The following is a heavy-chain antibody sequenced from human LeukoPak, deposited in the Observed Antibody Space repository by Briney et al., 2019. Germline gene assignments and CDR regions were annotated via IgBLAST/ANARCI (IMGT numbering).Heavy chain of an antibody. D-gene: IGHD5-18*01. J-gene: IGHJ4*02. Sequence: PSETLSLTCTVSGGSISSYYWSWIRQPPGKGLEWIGYIYYSGSTNYNPSLKSRVTISVDTSKNQFSLKLSSVTAADTAVYYCAGSLVDTAMVDYWGQGTLVTVSS. V-gene: IGHV4-59*08. CDR1: GGSISSYY. CDR3: AGSLVDTAMVDY. CDR2: IYYSGST.